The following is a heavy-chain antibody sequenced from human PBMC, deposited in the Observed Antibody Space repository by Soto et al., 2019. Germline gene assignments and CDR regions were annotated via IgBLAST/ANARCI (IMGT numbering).Heavy chain of an antibody. J-gene: IGHJ4*02. CDR2: IYHSGST. Sequence: SETLSLTCAVSGYSISSGYYWGWIRQPPGKGLEWIGSIYHSGSTYYNPSLKSRVTISVDTSKNRFSLKLSSVTAADTAVYYCARDNGDLDYWGQGTLVTVSS. CDR3: ARDNGDLDY. D-gene: IGHD4-17*01. CDR1: GYSISSGYY. V-gene: IGHV4-38-2*02.